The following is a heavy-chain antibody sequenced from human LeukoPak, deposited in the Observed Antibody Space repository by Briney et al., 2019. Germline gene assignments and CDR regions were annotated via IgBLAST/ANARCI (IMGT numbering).Heavy chain of an antibody. CDR2: IYYSGST. J-gene: IGHJ4*02. CDR3: ARQRRGFLDY. V-gene: IGHV4-59*01. D-gene: IGHD3-10*01. Sequence: SETLSLTCTVSGGSISSYYWSWIRQPPGKGLEWIGYIYYSGSTNYNPSLKSRVTISVDTSKNQFSLKLSSVTAADTAVYYCARQRRGFLDYWGQGTLVTVSS. CDR1: GGSISSYY.